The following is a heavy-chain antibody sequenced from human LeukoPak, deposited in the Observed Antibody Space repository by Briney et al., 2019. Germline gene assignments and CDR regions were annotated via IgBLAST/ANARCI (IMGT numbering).Heavy chain of an antibody. V-gene: IGHV3-73*01. CDR1: GFTFSGSA. J-gene: IGHJ5*02. D-gene: IGHD3-16*01. Sequence: GGSLRLSCAASGFTFSGSAMHWVRQASGKGLEWVGRIRSKANSYATAYAASVKGRLTISRDDSKNTAYLQMNSLKTEDTAVYYCTRLKFDGGWFDPWGQGTLVTVSS. CDR3: TRLKFDGGWFDP. CDR2: IRSKANSYAT.